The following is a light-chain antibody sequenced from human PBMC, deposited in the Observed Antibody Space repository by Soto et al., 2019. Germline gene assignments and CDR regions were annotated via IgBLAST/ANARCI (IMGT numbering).Light chain of an antibody. CDR3: QQGRKWPYT. Sequence: ETEMTQSPGTLSVSVGDRVTLSCRASQSVSSDLAWYQQKRGQAPRLLVFGASTRATGIPARFSGSGTGTEFTITISSLQSEDFAVYYCQQGRKWPYTFGQGTKLEIK. CDR1: QSVSSD. CDR2: GAS. V-gene: IGKV3-15*01. J-gene: IGKJ2*01.